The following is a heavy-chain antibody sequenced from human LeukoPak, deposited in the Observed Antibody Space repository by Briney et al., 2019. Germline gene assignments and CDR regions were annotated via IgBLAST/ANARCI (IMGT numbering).Heavy chain of an antibody. V-gene: IGHV4-34*01. D-gene: IGHD4-23*01. CDR2: INHRGGT. Sequence: SETLSLTCAVSGGSFIGYHWNWIRQSPGKGLEWIAEINHRGGTNYNPSLKSRVTISIDTSKNQFSLKLRSVTAADTAVYYCARDPTTEETVPYYFDDWGKGTTVTVSS. CDR3: ARDPTTEETVPYYFDD. J-gene: IGHJ6*03. CDR1: GGSFIGYH.